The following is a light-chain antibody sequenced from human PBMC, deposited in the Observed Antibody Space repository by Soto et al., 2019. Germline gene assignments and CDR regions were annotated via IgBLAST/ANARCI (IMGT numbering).Light chain of an antibody. Sequence: DIQMTQSPSSLSASVGDRVTITCRASQSISSYLNWYQQKPGKAPKLLIYAASSLQSGVPSRFSGSGSGTDFTLTISSLQPKDFATYYCQQSYSTPQTFGQGT. J-gene: IGKJ1*01. CDR1: QSISSY. CDR3: QQSYSTPQT. V-gene: IGKV1-39*01. CDR2: AAS.